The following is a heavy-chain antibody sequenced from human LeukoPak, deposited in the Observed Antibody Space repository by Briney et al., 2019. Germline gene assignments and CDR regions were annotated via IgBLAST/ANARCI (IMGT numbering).Heavy chain of an antibody. CDR1: GGSISSYY. CDR2: IYYSGST. D-gene: IGHD3-16*01. CDR3: ARLNVAFDY. J-gene: IGHJ4*02. V-gene: IGHV4-59*01. Sequence: SETLSLTCTVSGGSISSYYWSWIRQPPGKELEWIGYIYYSGSTNYNPSLKSRVTISVDTSKNQFSLKLSSVTAADTAVYYCARLNVAFDYWGQGTLVTVSS.